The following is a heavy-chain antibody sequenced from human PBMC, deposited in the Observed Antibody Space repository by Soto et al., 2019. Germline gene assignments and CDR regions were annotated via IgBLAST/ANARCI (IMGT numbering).Heavy chain of an antibody. CDR2: MYYSGSS. CDR3: ARHPRDDYNYGGSGIFDY. CDR1: GGSISSRTFW. V-gene: IGHV4-39*01. J-gene: IGHJ4*02. D-gene: IGHD4-4*01. Sequence: QLQLQESGPGLVKPSETLSFTCSVSGGSISSRTFWWAWIRQPPGKGLEWIGDMYYSGSSYSSPSLKSRVTLSVDTSKNQLSLKLNSVTAADTAVYYCARHPRDDYNYGGSGIFDYWGQGTLVTVSS.